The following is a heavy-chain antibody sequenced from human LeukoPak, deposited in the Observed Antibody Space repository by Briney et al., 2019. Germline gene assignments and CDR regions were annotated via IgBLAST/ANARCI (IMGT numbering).Heavy chain of an antibody. D-gene: IGHD6-19*01. CDR1: GFTFSTYW. Sequence: GGSPRLSCEASGFTFSTYWMHWVRQAPGKGLMYVSSINSDGSSTSYADSVKGRFAISRDNAWNTLFLQMSSLRADDTALYYCARGSSDWYGIDYWGQGTLVTVSS. CDR3: ARGSSDWYGIDY. V-gene: IGHV3-74*01. CDR2: INSDGSST. J-gene: IGHJ4*02.